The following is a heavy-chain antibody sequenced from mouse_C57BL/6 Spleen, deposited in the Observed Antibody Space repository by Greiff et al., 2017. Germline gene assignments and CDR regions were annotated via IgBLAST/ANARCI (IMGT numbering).Heavy chain of an antibody. CDR1: GYTFTDYT. D-gene: IGHD1-1*01. CDR3: ARGYYYGTSYVDSFDY. Sequence: QVQLQQSDAELVKPGASVTISCKASGYTFTDYTIHWMKQRPEQGLEWIGYIYPRDGCTTYNKTFKGKATLTADKSSSTAYMQLISLTSEDSAVYFCARGYYYGTSYVDSFDYWGQGTTLTVSS. J-gene: IGHJ2*01. CDR2: IYPRDGCT. V-gene: IGHV1-78*01.